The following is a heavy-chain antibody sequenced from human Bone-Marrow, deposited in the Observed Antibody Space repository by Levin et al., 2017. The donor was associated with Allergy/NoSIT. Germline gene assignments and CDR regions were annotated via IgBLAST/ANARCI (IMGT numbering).Heavy chain of an antibody. CDR3: TTGGIAAAGTLSPYYYYGMDV. CDR2: IKSKTDGGTT. Sequence: GGSLRLSCAASGFTFSNAWMSWVRQAPGKGLEWVGRIKSKTDGGTTDYAAPVKGRFTISRDDSKNTLYLQMNSLKTEDTAVYYCTTGGIAAAGTLSPYYYYGMDVWGQGTTVTVSS. V-gene: IGHV3-15*01. J-gene: IGHJ6*02. D-gene: IGHD6-13*01. CDR1: GFTFSNAW.